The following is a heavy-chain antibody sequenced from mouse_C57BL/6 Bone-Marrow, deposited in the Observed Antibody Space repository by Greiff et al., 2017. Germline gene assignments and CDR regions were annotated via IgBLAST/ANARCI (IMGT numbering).Heavy chain of an antibody. CDR3: AKPFITTVVVPFGY. CDR2: INPYNGGT. V-gene: IGHV1-19*01. D-gene: IGHD1-1*01. CDR1: GYTFTDYY. J-gene: IGHJ3*01. Sequence: DVQLQESGPVLVKPGASVKMSCKASGYTFTDYYMNWVKQSHGKSLEWIGVINPYNGGTSYNQKFKGKATLTVDKSSSTAYMELNSLTSEDSAVYYCAKPFITTVVVPFGYWGQGTLVTVSA.